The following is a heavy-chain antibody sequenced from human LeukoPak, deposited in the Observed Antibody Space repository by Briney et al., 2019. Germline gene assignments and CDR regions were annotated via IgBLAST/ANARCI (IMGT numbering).Heavy chain of an antibody. CDR1: GFTFSSYA. Sequence: HPGGSLRLSCAASGFTFSSYAMSWVRQAPGKGLEWVSAIVGSGDSTFYADSVKGRFTIYRDNSRNTLYLLMNSLRAEDTAVYSCAKDLNKILRYFDWLSPLDYWGQGTLVTVSS. CDR2: IVGSGDST. CDR3: AKDLNKILRYFDWLSPLDY. J-gene: IGHJ4*02. V-gene: IGHV3-23*01. D-gene: IGHD3-9*01.